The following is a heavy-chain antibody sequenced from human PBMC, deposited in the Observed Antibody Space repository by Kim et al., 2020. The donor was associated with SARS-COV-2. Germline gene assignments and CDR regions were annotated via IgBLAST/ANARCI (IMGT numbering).Heavy chain of an antibody. CDR2: ISSSSSYI. Sequence: GGSLRLSCAASGFTFSSYSMNWVRQAPGKGLEWVSSISSSSSYIYYADSVKGRFTISRDNAKNSLYLQMNSLRAEDTAVYYCARVQGYCSSTSCFPYYYYAMDVWAQATAVTVAS. J-gene: IGHJ6*02. CDR3: ARVQGYCSSTSCFPYYYYAMDV. CDR1: GFTFSSYS. V-gene: IGHV3-21*01. D-gene: IGHD2-2*01.